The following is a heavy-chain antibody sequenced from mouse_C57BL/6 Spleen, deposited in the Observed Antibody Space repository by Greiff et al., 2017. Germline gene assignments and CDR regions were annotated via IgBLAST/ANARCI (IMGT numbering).Heavy chain of an antibody. CDR1: GYSITSGYY. CDR3: ARDGGNYEDYFDY. V-gene: IGHV3-6*01. Sequence: DVHLVESGPGLVKPSQSLSLTCSVTGYSITSGYYWNWIRQFPGNKLEWMGYISYDGSNNYNPSLKNRISITRDTSKNQFFLKLNSVTTEDTATYYCARDGGNYEDYFDYWGQGTTLTVSS. CDR2: ISYDGSN. D-gene: IGHD2-1*01. J-gene: IGHJ2*01.